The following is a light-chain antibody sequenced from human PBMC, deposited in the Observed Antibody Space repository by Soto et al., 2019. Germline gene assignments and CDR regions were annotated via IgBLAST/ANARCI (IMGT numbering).Light chain of an antibody. J-gene: IGLJ2*01. Sequence: QPVLTQSPSASASLGASVKLTCTLSSGHSSYAIAWHQQQPEKGPRYLMKLNSDGSHSKVDGIPDRFSGSSSGAERYLTISSLQSEDEADYYCQTWGTGIAVFGGGTKLTVL. V-gene: IGLV4-69*01. CDR3: QTWGTGIAV. CDR1: SGHSSYA. CDR2: LNSDGSH.